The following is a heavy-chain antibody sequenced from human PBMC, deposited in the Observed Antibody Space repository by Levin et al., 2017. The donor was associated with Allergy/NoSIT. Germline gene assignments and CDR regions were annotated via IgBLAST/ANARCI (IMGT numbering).Heavy chain of an antibody. J-gene: IGHJ4*02. D-gene: IGHD4-11*01. CDR3: ARRTSANSNAPLNFDH. CDR2: ISSSGITK. Sequence: GGSLRLSCEASGFMFTDYYMNWIRQAPGKGLEWISYISSSGITKYYADSVRGRFTISRDNSKNSMYLEMDSLIGEDTAVYFCARRTSANSNAPLNFDHWGQGALVTVSS. V-gene: IGHV3-11*01. CDR1: GFMFTDYY.